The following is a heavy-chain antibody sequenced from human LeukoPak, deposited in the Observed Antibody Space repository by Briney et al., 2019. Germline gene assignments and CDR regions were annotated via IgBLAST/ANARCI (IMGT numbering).Heavy chain of an antibody. Sequence: ASVKVSCKASGYTFTSYGISWVRQAPGQGLEWMGRISAYNGNTNYAQKLQGRVTMTTDTSTSTAYMELRSLRSDDTAVYYCARGPGYSGSYYDAFDIWGQGTMVTVSS. J-gene: IGHJ3*02. CDR2: ISAYNGNT. V-gene: IGHV1-18*01. CDR1: GYTFTSYG. D-gene: IGHD1-26*01. CDR3: ARGPGYSGSYYDAFDI.